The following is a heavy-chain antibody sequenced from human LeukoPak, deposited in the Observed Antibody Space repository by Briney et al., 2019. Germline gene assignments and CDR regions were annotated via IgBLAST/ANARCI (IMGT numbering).Heavy chain of an antibody. CDR3: ATFPRIAARHLYYFDY. CDR1: GFTFIAYA. D-gene: IGHD6-6*01. Sequence: GGALRLSCAAPGFTFIAYAMSWVRQAPGRGVEWGSPLSGSGGSKYYADSVKGRFTISRDNSKNSLYLQMNSLRAEDTAVYYCATFPRIAARHLYYFDYWGQGTLVTVSS. J-gene: IGHJ4*02. V-gene: IGHV3-23*01. CDR2: LSGSGGSK.